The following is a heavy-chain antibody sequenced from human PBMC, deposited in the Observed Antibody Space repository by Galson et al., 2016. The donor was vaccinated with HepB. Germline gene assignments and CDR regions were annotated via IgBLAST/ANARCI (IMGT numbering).Heavy chain of an antibody. V-gene: IGHV3-13*01. CDR1: GFTFSIHD. CDR2: IETAGVT. CDR3: ARGKSLLTMPWNYGLDV. J-gene: IGHJ6*04. D-gene: IGHD4/OR15-4a*01. Sequence: SLRLSCAASGFTFSIHDMHWVRQAPGKGLEWVSAIETAGVTYYADSVKGRFTISRENAKNSLYLRMNSLRAGDTAVYYCARGKSLLTMPWNYGLDVWGKGTTVSVSS.